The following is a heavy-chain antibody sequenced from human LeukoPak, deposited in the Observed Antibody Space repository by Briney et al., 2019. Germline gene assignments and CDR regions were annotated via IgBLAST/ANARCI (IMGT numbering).Heavy chain of an antibody. V-gene: IGHV1-8*01. J-gene: IGHJ5*02. Sequence: GASVKVSCKASGYTFTSYDINWVRQATGQGLEWMGWMSPNSGSTGYAQKFQGRVTMTRDTSISTAYTELSSLRSEDTAVYYCARDYGGNSGWFDPWGQGTLVTVSS. CDR1: GYTFTSYD. CDR3: ARDYGGNSGWFDP. D-gene: IGHD4-23*01. CDR2: MSPNSGST.